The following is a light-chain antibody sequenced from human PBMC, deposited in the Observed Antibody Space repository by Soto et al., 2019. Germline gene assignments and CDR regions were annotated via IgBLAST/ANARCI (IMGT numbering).Light chain of an antibody. CDR2: NNN. CDR3: AAWNDSLNGYV. J-gene: IGLJ1*01. V-gene: IGLV1-44*01. CDR1: SSNIGTNA. Sequence: QSVLTQPPSAPGTPGQRVIISCSGGSSNIGTNAVNWYQQLPGTAPKLLIYNNNQRPSGVPDRFSGSKSGTSASLAISGLQSEDEADYYCAAWNDSLNGYVFGTGTKVTVL.